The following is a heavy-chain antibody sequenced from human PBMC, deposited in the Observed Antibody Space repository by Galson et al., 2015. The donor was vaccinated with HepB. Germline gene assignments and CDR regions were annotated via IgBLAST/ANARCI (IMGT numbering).Heavy chain of an antibody. CDR2: ISGSGGST. J-gene: IGHJ4*02. CDR1: GFTFSSYA. CDR3: AKDLEQQLVPPGFDY. D-gene: IGHD6-13*01. Sequence: LRLSCAASGFTFSSYAMSWVRQAPGKGLEWVSAISGSGGSTYYADSVKGRFTISRDNSKNTLYLQMNSLRAEDTAVYYCAKDLEQQLVPPGFDYWGQGTLVTVSS. V-gene: IGHV3-23*01.